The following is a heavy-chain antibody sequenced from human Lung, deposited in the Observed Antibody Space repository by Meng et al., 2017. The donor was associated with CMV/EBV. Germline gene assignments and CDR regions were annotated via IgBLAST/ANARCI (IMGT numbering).Heavy chain of an antibody. D-gene: IGHD3-10*01. CDR3: LRRSGGSV. V-gene: IGHV4-4*02. CDR1: GDSITNHTW. Sequence: QVQLRESGPALVKPSETLSLTCAVSGDSITNHTWRAWVRQPPGKGLEWIGEIPHRGSSAYNPSLKSRVSMSIDKSKNQFSLKLTSVTAADTAVYHCLRRSGGSVWGQGTLVTVSS. CDR2: IPHRGSS. J-gene: IGHJ1*01.